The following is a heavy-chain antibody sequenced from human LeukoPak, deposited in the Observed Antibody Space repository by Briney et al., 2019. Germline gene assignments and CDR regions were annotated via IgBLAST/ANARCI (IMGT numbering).Heavy chain of an antibody. V-gene: IGHV1-46*01. D-gene: IGHD3-16*01. Sequence: GASVKVSCKASGYTFTNYYIHWVRQAPGQGLEWMGIINPSGGSTSYAQKFQGRVTMTRDTSTSTVYMELSSLRSEDTAVYYCASSYGRGWLPYDYWGQGTLVTVSS. CDR3: ASSYGRGWLPYDY. CDR1: GYTFTNYY. CDR2: INPSGGST. J-gene: IGHJ4*02.